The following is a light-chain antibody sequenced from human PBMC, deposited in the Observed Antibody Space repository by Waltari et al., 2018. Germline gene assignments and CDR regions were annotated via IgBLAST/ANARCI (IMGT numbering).Light chain of an antibody. J-gene: IGKJ2*01. CDR3: QQYGSSILYT. CDR2: GAS. CDR1: QSLTKRY. V-gene: IGKV3-20*01. Sequence: EVVLTQSPDTLSLSPGERATLSCRASQSLTKRYLAWYQQKPGQAPRLLIYGASSRAPGIPNRFSCSGSGTDFTLTISRLEPEDFAVYYCQQYGSSILYTFGQGTKLEIK.